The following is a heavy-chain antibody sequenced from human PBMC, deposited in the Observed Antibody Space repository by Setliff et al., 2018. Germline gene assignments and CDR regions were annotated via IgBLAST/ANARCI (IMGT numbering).Heavy chain of an antibody. CDR2: IYYSGST. CDR3: ARDPYNWNYGDAFDI. D-gene: IGHD1-7*01. CDR1: VGSISSSSYY. V-gene: IGHV4-39*07. J-gene: IGHJ3*02. Sequence: SETLSLTCTVSVGSISSSSYYWGWIRQPPGKGLEWIGSIYYSGSTYYNPSLKSRVTISVDTSKNQFSLKLSSVTAANTAVYYCARDPYNWNYGDAFDIWGQGTMVTVSS.